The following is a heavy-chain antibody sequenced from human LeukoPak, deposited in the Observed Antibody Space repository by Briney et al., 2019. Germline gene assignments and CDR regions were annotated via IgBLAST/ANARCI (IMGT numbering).Heavy chain of an antibody. CDR3: ARGRVTIFGVVVPRGRAFDI. J-gene: IGHJ3*02. V-gene: IGHV4-34*01. CDR2: INHSGST. D-gene: IGHD3-3*01. CDR1: GGSFSGYY. Sequence: SETLSLTCAGYGGSFSGYYWSWIRQPPGKGLEWIGEINHSGSTNYNPSLKSRVTISVDTSKNQFSLKLSSVTAADTAVYYCARGRVTIFGVVVPRGRAFDIWGQGTMVTVSS.